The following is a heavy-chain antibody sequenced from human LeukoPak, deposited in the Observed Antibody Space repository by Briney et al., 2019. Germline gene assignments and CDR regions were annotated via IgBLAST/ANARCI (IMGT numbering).Heavy chain of an antibody. V-gene: IGHV4-59*01. CDR2: IYYSGST. J-gene: IGHJ3*02. CDR1: GGSISSYY. D-gene: IGHD6-13*01. Sequence: SETLSLTCTVSGGSISSYYWSWIRQPPGKGLECIGYIYYSGSTNYNPSLKSRVTISVDTSKNQFSLKLSSVTAADTAVYYCARYSSNDAFDIWGQGTMVTVSS. CDR3: ARYSSNDAFDI.